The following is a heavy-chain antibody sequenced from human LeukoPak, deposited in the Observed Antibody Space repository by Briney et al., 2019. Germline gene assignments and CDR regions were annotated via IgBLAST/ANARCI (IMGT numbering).Heavy chain of an antibody. CDR3: AKLSGYSYGHGHRLDF. V-gene: IGHV3-23*01. CDR1: GFTFSTYA. CDR2: ITGNGAHT. D-gene: IGHD5-18*01. Sequence: GGSLRLSCAASGFTFSTYAMTWVRQPPGKGLEWVSAITGNGAHTYYADSVKGRFSVSRDNSKNTLYLQMNSLRGEGTVVYTCAKLSGYSYGHGHRLDFWGQGSLVTVSS. J-gene: IGHJ4*02.